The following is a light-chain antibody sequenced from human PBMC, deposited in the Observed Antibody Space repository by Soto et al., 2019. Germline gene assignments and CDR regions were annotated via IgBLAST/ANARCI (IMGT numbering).Light chain of an antibody. CDR3: GTWDNSRSAVV. V-gene: IGLV1-51*01. Sequence: QSVLTQPPSVSAAPGQKVTISCSGSSSNIGNNYVSWYQQLPGTAPKLLIYDSNKRPSGIPDRFSGSKSGTSATLGITGLQTGDEADYYCGTWDNSRSAVVFGGGTKVTVL. CDR2: DSN. CDR1: SSNIGNNY. J-gene: IGLJ2*01.